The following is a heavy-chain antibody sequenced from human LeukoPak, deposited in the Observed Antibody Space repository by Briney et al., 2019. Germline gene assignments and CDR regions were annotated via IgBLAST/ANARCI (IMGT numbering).Heavy chain of an antibody. CDR2: ISAYNGNT. J-gene: IGHJ6*04. Sequence: ASVKVSCKASGYTFTSYGISWVRQAPGQGLEWMGWISAYNGNTNYAQKLQGRVTMPTDTSTSTAYMELSSMRSDDTAVYYCARDGGVDIVATSDYYYYYYGMDVWGKGTTVTVSS. V-gene: IGHV1-18*04. CDR1: GYTFTSYG. CDR3: ARDGGVDIVATSDYYYYYYGMDV. D-gene: IGHD5-12*01.